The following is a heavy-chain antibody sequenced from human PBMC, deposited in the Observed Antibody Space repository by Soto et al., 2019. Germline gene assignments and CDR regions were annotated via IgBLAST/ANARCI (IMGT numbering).Heavy chain of an antibody. CDR1: GYTLTELS. V-gene: IGHV1-24*01. CDR2: FDPEDGET. J-gene: IGHJ6*02. Sequence: ASVKVSCKVSGYTLTELSMHWVRQAPGKGLEWMGGFDPEDGETIYAQKFQGRVTMTEDTSTDTAYMELSSLRSEDTAVYYCATAGVVRSGYDPNYYYYGMDVWGQGTTVTVSS. D-gene: IGHD5-12*01. CDR3: ATAGVVRSGYDPNYYYYGMDV.